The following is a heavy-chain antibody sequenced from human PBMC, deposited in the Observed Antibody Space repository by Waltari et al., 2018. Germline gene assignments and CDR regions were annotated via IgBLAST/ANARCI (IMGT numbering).Heavy chain of an antibody. D-gene: IGHD2-21*02. V-gene: IGHV3-23*01. Sequence: EVQLLESGGGLVQHGGSLRLSCAVSGFTFSSYAMCWVRQAPGKGLEWVSAISRSGDSTYYADSVKGRFTISRDNSKNTLFLQMNSLRAEDTAVYYCAKADDYYKYYFDYWGQGTLVTVSS. CDR1: GFTFSSYA. CDR3: AKADDYYKYYFDY. J-gene: IGHJ4*02. CDR2: ISRSGDST.